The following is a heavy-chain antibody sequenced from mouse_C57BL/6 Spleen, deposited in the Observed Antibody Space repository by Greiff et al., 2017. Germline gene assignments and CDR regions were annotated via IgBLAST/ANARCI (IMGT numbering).Heavy chain of an antibody. Sequence: EVQGVESGGDLVKPGGSLKLSCAASGFTFSSYGMSWVRQTPDKRLEWVATISSGGSYTYYPDSVKGRFTISRDNAKNTLYLQMSSLKSEDTAMYYCARRDSSGYTFDYWGQGTTLTVSS. J-gene: IGHJ2*01. V-gene: IGHV5-6*01. CDR1: GFTFSSYG. CDR3: ARRDSSGYTFDY. D-gene: IGHD3-2*02. CDR2: ISSGGSYT.